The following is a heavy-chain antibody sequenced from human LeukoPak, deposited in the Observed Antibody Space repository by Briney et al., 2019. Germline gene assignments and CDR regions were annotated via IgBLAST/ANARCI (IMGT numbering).Heavy chain of an antibody. CDR1: GYTFTSYA. CDR2: ITTVNGNT. J-gene: IGHJ4*02. V-gene: IGHV1-3*04. CDR3: AKVDGNNNFDY. D-gene: IGHD5-24*01. Sequence: ASVKVSCKASGYTFTSYAIHWVRQAPGQRLEWMGWITTVNGNTKYSQTFQDRVMITRDTSANTAFLELSGLRSGDTAVYYCAKVDGNNNFDYWGQGTLVTVSS.